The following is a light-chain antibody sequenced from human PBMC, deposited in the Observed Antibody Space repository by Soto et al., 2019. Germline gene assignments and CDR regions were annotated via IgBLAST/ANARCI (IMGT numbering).Light chain of an antibody. CDR2: EVN. CDR3: SSYTDRSTNTWV. V-gene: IGLV2-14*01. J-gene: IGLJ3*02. CDR1: SGDVFAYNY. Sequence: QSVLTQPASVSGSPGQSITISCTGTSGDVFAYNYVSWYQQYPGKAPQLMIYEVNNRPSGVSYRFSGSKSGNTASLTISGLQAEDEADYYCSSYTDRSTNTWVFGGGTTLTVL.